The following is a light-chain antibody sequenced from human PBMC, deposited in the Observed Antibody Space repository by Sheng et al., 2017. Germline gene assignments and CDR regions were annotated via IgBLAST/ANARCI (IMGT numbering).Light chain of an antibody. V-gene: IGLV2-11*01. CDR1: SSDVGGYNY. CDR2: DVS. J-gene: IGLJ3*02. CDR3: CSHAGFYSHWV. Sequence: QSALTQPRSVSGSPGQSVTISCTGTSSDVGGYNYVSWYQQHPGKAPKLMIYDVSKRPSGVHYRFSGSKSGNTASLTISGLQAEDEADYYCCSHAGFYSHWVFGGGTELTVL.